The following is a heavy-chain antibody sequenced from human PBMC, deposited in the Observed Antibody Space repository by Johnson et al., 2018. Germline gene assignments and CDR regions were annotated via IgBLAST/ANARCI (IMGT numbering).Heavy chain of an antibody. V-gene: IGHV3-30*03. CDR1: GFTFSSYG. Sequence: QVQLVESGGGVVQPERSLRLSCAASGFTFSSYGMHWVRQAPGKGLEWVAVISYDGSNKYYADSVKGRFTISRDNSKNTLYLQMNSLRAEDTAVYYCVKRAGEGHLYYYYYMDVWGKGTTVTVAS. D-gene: IGHD2-21*01. CDR2: ISYDGSNK. CDR3: VKRAGEGHLYYYYYMDV. J-gene: IGHJ6*03.